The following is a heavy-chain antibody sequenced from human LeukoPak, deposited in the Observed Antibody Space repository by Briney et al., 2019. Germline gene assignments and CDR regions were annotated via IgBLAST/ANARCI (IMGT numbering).Heavy chain of an antibody. CDR3: ASSGSYYPYYFDY. V-gene: IGHV4-34*01. Sequence: KPSETLSLTCAVYGGSFSGYYWSWIRQPPGKGLEWIGEINHSGSTNYNPSLKSRVTISVDTSKNQFSLKLSSVTAADTAVYYCASSGSYYPYYFDYWGQGTLVTVSS. D-gene: IGHD1-26*01. CDR2: INHSGST. J-gene: IGHJ4*02. CDR1: GGSFSGYY.